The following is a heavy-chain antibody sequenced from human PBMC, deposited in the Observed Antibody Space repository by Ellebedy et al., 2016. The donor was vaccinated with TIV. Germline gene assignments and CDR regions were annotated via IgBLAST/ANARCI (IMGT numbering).Heavy chain of an antibody. V-gene: IGHV3-33*06. CDR1: GFTFNKYG. CDR2: IWYDGSNT. CDR3: AKWGIGYCSSTSCRNPLDY. D-gene: IGHD2-2*01. J-gene: IGHJ4*02. Sequence: GGSLRLSCAASGFTFNKYGMHWVRLAPGKGLEWVAVIWYDGSNTQYADSVRGRFTISRDDFKNTVYLQMNSLRAEDTAVYYCAKWGIGYCSSTSCRNPLDYWGQGTLVTVSS.